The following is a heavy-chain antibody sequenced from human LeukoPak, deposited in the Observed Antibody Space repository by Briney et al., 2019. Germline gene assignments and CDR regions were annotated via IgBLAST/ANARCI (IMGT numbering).Heavy chain of an antibody. Sequence: GGSLRLSCAASGFTFSSYAMHWVRQAPGKGLEWVAVISYDGSNKYYADSVKGRFTISRDNSKSTLYLQMNSLRAEDTAVYYCARGYSSGWLDHWGQGTLVTVSS. J-gene: IGHJ4*02. CDR1: GFTFSSYA. V-gene: IGHV3-30-3*01. D-gene: IGHD6-19*01. CDR3: ARGYSSGWLDH. CDR2: ISYDGSNK.